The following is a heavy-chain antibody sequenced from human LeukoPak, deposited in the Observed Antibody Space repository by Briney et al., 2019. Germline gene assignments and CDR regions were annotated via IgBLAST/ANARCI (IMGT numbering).Heavy chain of an antibody. D-gene: IGHD6-6*01. CDR3: AREHSSSVTNWFDP. J-gene: IGHJ5*02. Sequence: SETLSLTCTVSDGSISSSSYYWGWISQPPGKGLEWIGSIYYSGSTYYNPSLKSRVTISVDTSKNQFSLKLSSVTAADTAVYYCAREHSSSVTNWFDPWGQGTLVTVSS. V-gene: IGHV4-39*02. CDR2: IYYSGST. CDR1: DGSISSSSYY.